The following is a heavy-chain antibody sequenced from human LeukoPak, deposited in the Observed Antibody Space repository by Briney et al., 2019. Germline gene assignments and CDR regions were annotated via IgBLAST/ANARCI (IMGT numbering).Heavy chain of an antibody. CDR3: ARHRGSDLFDD. J-gene: IGHJ4*02. V-gene: IGHV3-7*02. Sequence: PGGSLRLSCAASGFMFSTYWMSWVRQAPGKGLEWVANIKQDGSEKYYVDSVKGRFTISRDNAKNSLYLQMNSLRAEDTAVYYCARHRGSDLFDDWGQGTLVTVSS. CDR2: IKQDGSEK. CDR1: GFMFSTYW.